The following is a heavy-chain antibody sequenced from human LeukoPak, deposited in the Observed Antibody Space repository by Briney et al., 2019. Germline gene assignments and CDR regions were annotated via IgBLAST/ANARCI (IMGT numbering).Heavy chain of an antibody. D-gene: IGHD4-17*01. CDR2: ISAYNGKT. Sequence: ASVKVSCKASGYTFSNYGITWVRQAPGQGLEWMGWISAYNGKTNYAQKLQGGATMTTDTSTNTAYMELRSLRSDDTAVYYCARDGPDYGDYINFDYWGQGTLVTVSS. V-gene: IGHV1-18*01. CDR1: GYTFSNYG. J-gene: IGHJ4*02. CDR3: ARDGPDYGDYINFDY.